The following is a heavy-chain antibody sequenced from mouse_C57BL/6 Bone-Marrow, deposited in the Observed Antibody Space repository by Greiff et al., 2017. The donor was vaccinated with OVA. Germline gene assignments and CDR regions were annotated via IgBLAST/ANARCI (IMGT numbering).Heavy chain of an antibody. D-gene: IGHD2-4*01. J-gene: IGHJ2*01. CDR2: IYPRSGNT. CDR1: GYTFTSYG. Sequence: QVQLQQSGAELARPGASVKLSCKASGYTFTSYGISWVKQSTGQGLEWIGEIYPRSGNTYYNEKFKGKATLTADKSSSTAYMELRSLTSEDSAVYFCARDYDGGHYFDYWGQGTTLTVSS. CDR3: ARDYDGGHYFDY. V-gene: IGHV1-81*01.